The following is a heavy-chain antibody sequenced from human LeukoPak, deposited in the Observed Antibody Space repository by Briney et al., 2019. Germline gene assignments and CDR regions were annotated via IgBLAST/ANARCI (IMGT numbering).Heavy chain of an antibody. J-gene: IGHJ4*02. CDR1: GYTFTSYD. CDR3: ARGFDFGSGAYFDY. D-gene: IGHD3-10*01. CDR2: MNPNSGNT. V-gene: IGHV1-8*03. Sequence: ASVKVSCKASGYTFTSYDINWVRQASGQGLEWMGWMNPNSGNTGYAQKFQGRVTITRNTSISTAYMELSSLRSEDTAVYYCARGFDFGSGAYFDYWGQGTLVTVSS.